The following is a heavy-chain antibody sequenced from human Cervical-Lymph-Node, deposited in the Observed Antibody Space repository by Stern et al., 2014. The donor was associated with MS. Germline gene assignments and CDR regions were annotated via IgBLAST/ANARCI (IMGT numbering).Heavy chain of an antibody. CDR2: ISSTSKYI. Sequence: EVQLEESGGGLVKPGRSLRLSCEVSGFTFSNYTMNWVRQAPGKGLEWVSSISSTSKYIYYANSVKGRFTISRDNAKNSLYLQMKSLRAEDTAIYYCARARRGFDHWGQGTLVTVSS. CDR1: GFTFSNYT. V-gene: IGHV3-21*06. J-gene: IGHJ4*02. CDR3: ARARRGFDH.